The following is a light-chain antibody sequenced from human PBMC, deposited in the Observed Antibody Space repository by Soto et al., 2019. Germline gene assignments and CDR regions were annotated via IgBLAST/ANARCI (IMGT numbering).Light chain of an antibody. Sequence: QSALTQPASASGSPGQSITISCTGASSAVSWCQHHPGKAPQLIIYEDNKRPSRVSTRFSGSKSGNTASLTITGLQADDEDTYYCISDDGMMFGGGTKLTVL. V-gene: IGLV2-23*01. CDR3: ISDDGMM. J-gene: IGLJ3*02. CDR1: SSAV. CDR2: EDN.